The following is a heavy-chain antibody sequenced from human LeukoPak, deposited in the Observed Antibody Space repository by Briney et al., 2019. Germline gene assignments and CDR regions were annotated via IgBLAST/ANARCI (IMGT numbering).Heavy chain of an antibody. D-gene: IGHD3-9*01. Sequence: QPGGSLRLSCAASGFTFSSYGMHWVRQAPGKGLEWVAVISYDGSNKYYADSVKGRFTISRDNSKNTLYLQMNSLRAEDTAVYYCAMGSLYCDILTGYANWFDPWGQGTLVTVSS. CDR3: AMGSLYCDILTGYANWFDP. CDR1: GFTFSSYG. J-gene: IGHJ5*02. CDR2: ISYDGSNK. V-gene: IGHV3-30*03.